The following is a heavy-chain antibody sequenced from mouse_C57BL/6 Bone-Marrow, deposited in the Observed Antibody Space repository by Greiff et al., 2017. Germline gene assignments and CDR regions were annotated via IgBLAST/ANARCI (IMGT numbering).Heavy chain of an antibody. CDR1: GYTFTDYY. J-gene: IGHJ2*01. CDR3: ARSDY. V-gene: IGHV1-26*01. Sequence: VQLQQSGPELVKPGASVKISCKASGYTFTDYYMNWVKQSHGKSLEWIGDINPNNGGTSYNQKFKGKATLTVDKSSSTAYMELRSLTSGDSAVYYCARSDYWGQGTTLTVSS. CDR2: INPNNGGT.